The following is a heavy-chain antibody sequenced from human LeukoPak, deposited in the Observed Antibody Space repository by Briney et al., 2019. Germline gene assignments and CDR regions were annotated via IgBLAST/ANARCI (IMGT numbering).Heavy chain of an antibody. D-gene: IGHD3-10*01. CDR3: ARETVRGVFDY. CDR1: GFTVSSNY. J-gene: IGHJ4*02. Sequence: GGSLRLSCAASGFTVSSNYMSWVRQAPGKGLEWVSGIYSGGSTYYADSVKGRFTISRDNSKNTLYHQMNSRRAEDTAVYYCARETVRGVFDYWGQGTLVTVSS. CDR2: IYSGGST. V-gene: IGHV3-53*01.